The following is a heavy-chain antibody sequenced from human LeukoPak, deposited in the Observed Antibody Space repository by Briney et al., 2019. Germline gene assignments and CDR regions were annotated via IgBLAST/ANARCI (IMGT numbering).Heavy chain of an antibody. J-gene: IGHJ4*02. CDR3: ARSVYLLYYFDY. CDR2: ISSSGSTI. D-gene: IGHD2-8*01. V-gene: IGHV3-11*04. CDR1: GFTFSDYY. Sequence: PGGSLRLSCAASGFTFSDYYMSWIRQAPGKGLKWVSYISSSGSTIYYADSVKGRFTISRDNAKDSLYLQMNSLRAEDTAVYYCARSVYLLYYFDYWGQGTLVTVSS.